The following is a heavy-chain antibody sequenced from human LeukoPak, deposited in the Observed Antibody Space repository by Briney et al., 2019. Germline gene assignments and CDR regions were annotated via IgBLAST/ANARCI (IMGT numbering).Heavy chain of an antibody. CDR2: IHPSGSP. CDR1: DASFSGYY. J-gene: IGHJ4*02. D-gene: IGHD3-10*01. Sequence: SETLSLTCAIYDASFSGYYWSWIRQPPGKGLEWIGEIHPSGSPSYNPSLESRTIISVDASKNQFSLILNSVTAADTALYFCSRGGDASKAGKYWGQEALVTVSS. V-gene: IGHV4-34*01. CDR3: SRGGDASKAGKY.